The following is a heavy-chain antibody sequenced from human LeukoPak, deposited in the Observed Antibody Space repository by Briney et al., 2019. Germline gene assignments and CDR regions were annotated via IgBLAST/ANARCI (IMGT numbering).Heavy chain of an antibody. J-gene: IGHJ4*02. CDR3: AREFGDYGDYVAAAGI. Sequence: SSETLSLTCAVYGGSFSGYYWSWIRQPPGKGLEWIGETNHSGSTNYNPSLKSRVTISVDTSKNQFSLKLSSVTAADTAVYYCAREFGDYGDYVAAAGIWGQGTLVTVSS. CDR2: TNHSGST. V-gene: IGHV4-34*01. CDR1: GGSFSGYY. D-gene: IGHD4-17*01.